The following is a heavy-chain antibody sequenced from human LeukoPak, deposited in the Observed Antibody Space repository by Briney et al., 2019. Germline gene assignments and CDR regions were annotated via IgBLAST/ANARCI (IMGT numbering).Heavy chain of an antibody. CDR3: ARRRGGWPS. CDR2: INHSGST. D-gene: IGHD6-19*01. J-gene: IGHJ5*02. CDR1: GGSFSGYY. V-gene: IGHV4-34*01. Sequence: SETLSLTCAVYGGSFSGYYWSWIRQPPGKGLEWIGEINHSGSTNYNPSLKGRVTISVDTSKNQFSLKLSSVTAADTAVYYCARRRGGWPSWGQGTLVTVSS.